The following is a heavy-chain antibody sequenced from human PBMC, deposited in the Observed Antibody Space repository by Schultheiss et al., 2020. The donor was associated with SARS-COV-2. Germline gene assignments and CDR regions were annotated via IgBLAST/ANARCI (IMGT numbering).Heavy chain of an antibody. V-gene: IGHV4-31*03. CDR2: IYYRGRT. CDR1: GGSISSGGYY. Sequence: SETLSLTCTVSGGSISSGGYYWSWIRQYPGKGLEWIGYIYYRGRTYYNPSLKSRISISEDTSKNQFSLKLSSVTAADTAVYYCARDRAYYYDSSGYYDYWGQGTLVTVSS. J-gene: IGHJ4*02. D-gene: IGHD3-22*01. CDR3: ARDRAYYYDSSGYYDY.